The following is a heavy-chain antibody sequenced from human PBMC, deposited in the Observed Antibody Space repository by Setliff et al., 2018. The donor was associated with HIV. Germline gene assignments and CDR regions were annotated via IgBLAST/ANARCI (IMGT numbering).Heavy chain of an antibody. J-gene: IGHJ3*02. V-gene: IGHV3-7*03. D-gene: IGHD5-18*01. Sequence: PGGSLRLSCAASGFTFSSRWMTWVRQAPGKGLEWVANIKQDGREKYYVDSVKGRFTISRDSPKNSLYLQMTSLRAEDTAVYYCARDDSNGNTDAFDIWGQGTTVTVSS. CDR1: GFTFSSRW. CDR2: IKQDGREK. CDR3: ARDDSNGNTDAFDI.